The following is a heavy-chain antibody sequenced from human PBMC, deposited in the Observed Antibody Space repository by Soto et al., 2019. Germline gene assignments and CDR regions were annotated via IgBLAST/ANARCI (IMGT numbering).Heavy chain of an antibody. CDR1: GYTFTSYG. J-gene: IGHJ3*02. V-gene: IGHV1-18*01. D-gene: IGHD2-15*01. CDR3: GRVGDIAVFAEGAFDT. CDR2: ISAYNGNT. Sequence: QVQLVQSGAEVKKPGASVKVSCKASGYTFTSYGISWVRQAPGQGLEWVGWISAYNGNTNYAQKLQGRVTMTTDTPARTAYREGGPVSFADWAVYSWGRVGDIAVFAEGAFDTGGKGTMVPFSP.